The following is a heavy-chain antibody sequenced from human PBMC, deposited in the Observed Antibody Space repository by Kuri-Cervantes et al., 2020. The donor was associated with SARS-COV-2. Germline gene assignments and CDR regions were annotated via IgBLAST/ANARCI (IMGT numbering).Heavy chain of an antibody. Sequence: GGSLRLSCAASGFTVSSNYMSWVRQAPGKGLEWVSVIYSGGSTYYADSVKGRFTISRDNSKNTLYLQMNGLRAEDTAVYYCARSFRYCSGGSCYDYYYGMDVWGQGTTVTVSS. D-gene: IGHD2-15*01. CDR2: IYSGGST. CDR1: GFTVSSNY. J-gene: IGHJ6*02. CDR3: ARSFRYCSGGSCYDYYYGMDV. V-gene: IGHV3-53*01.